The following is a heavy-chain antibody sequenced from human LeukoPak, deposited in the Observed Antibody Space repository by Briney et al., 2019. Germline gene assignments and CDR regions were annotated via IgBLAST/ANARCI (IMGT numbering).Heavy chain of an antibody. CDR3: AKGRYGMDV. Sequence: GGSLRLSCAASGVIFSSYAMSWVRQAPGKGLEWVSTISGSGGSTYYADSVKGRFTISRDNSKNTLYLQVNSLRAEDTAVYYCAKGRYGMDVWGQGTTVTVSS. CDR1: GVIFSSYA. V-gene: IGHV3-23*01. CDR2: ISGSGGST. J-gene: IGHJ6*02.